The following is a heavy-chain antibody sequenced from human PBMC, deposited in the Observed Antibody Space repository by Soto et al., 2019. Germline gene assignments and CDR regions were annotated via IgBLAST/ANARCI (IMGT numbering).Heavy chain of an antibody. V-gene: IGHV3-33*01. CDR2: IWCDGSNK. J-gene: IGHJ4*02. CDR3: ARDMNVYFDC. D-gene: IGHD1-1*01. Sequence: QVQLVESGGGVVQPGRSLRLSCAASGFTFSSYGMHWVRQAPGKGLEWVAVIWCDGSNKYYADSVKGRVRISRDNSKITLYVRMNSLRAEGTVVYYCARDMNVYFDCWGQGTLVPVSS. CDR1: GFTFSSYG.